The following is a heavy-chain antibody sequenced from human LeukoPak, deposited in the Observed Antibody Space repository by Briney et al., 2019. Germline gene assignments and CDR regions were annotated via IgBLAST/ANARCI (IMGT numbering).Heavy chain of an antibody. CDR2: ISAYNGNT. J-gene: IGHJ6*02. Sequence: ASVKVSCKASGYTFTSYVISWVRQAPGQGLEWMGWISAYNGNTNYAQKLQGRVTMTTDTSTSTAYMELRSLRSDDTAVYYCARDLLTGGYCSSTGCRLHYYYGMDVWGQGTTVTVSS. V-gene: IGHV1-18*01. CDR3: ARDLLTGGYCSSTGCRLHYYYGMDV. CDR1: GYTFTSYV. D-gene: IGHD2-2*01.